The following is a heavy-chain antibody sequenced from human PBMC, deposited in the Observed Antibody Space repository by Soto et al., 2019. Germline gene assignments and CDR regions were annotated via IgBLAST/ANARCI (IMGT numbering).Heavy chain of an antibody. CDR1: GHTFTSYD. CDR2: MNPNSGNT. CDR3: ARSVTIAAAGIYWFDP. V-gene: IGHV1-8*01. J-gene: IGHJ5*02. D-gene: IGHD6-13*01. Sequence: QVQLVQSGAEVKKPGASVKVSCKASGHTFTSYDINWVRQATGQGLEWMGWMNPNSGNTGYAQKFQGRVTMTRNTSISTAYMELSSLRSEDTAVYYCARSVTIAAAGIYWFDPWGQGTLVTVSS.